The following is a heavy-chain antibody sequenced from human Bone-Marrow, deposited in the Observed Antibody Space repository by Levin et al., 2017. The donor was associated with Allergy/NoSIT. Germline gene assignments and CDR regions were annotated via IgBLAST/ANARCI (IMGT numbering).Heavy chain of an antibody. CDR1: GASIRSGAYY. Sequence: SETLSLTCTVSGASIRSGAYYWSWVRQPPGQGLEWIGYIHYNGTTYFNSSLKSRVSISVDTSKNQFSLKLSSVTAADTADYYCARVLAGFDGSAMAYEYWGRGYLVTVSS. CDR3: ARVLAGFDGSAMAYEY. V-gene: IGHV4-31*03. J-gene: IGHJ4*02. CDR2: IHYNGTT. D-gene: IGHD3-10*01.